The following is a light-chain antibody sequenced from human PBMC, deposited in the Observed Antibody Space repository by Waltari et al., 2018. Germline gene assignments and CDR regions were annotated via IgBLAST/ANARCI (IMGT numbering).Light chain of an antibody. CDR1: QGIRNY. Sequence: DIQMTQSPSSLSASVGDTVTITCRASQGIRNYLNWFQQKPGKAPKLLIYAASTLESGVPSRFSGSGSETEFTLTISSLQPEDFAAYYCRQHNSYPRTFGQGTKGEIK. J-gene: IGKJ1*01. CDR3: RQHNSYPRT. V-gene: IGKV1-17*01. CDR2: AAS.